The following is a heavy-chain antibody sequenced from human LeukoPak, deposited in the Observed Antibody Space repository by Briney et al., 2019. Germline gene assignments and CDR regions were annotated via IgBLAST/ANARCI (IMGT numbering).Heavy chain of an antibody. CDR3: ATGPAYGSGSYPAYYFDY. CDR2: FDPEDGET. V-gene: IGHV1-24*01. Sequence: ASVKVSCKVSGYTLTELSMHWVRQAPGKGLEWMGGFDPEDGETIYAQKFQGRVTMTEDTSTDTAYMELSSLRSEDTAVYYCATGPAYGSGSYPAYYFDYWGQGTLVTVPS. J-gene: IGHJ4*02. D-gene: IGHD3-10*01. CDR1: GYTLTELS.